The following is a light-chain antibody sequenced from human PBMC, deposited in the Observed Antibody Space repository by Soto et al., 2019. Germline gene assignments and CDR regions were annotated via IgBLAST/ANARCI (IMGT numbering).Light chain of an antibody. CDR3: QQYDKQPVT. CDR2: DVS. Sequence: DIQMTQSPSSLSASVGDRVTITCQASQDISTFLTWYHQTPGKAPPLLIYDVSNLQPGVASRFSGSGSGTDFTFTINSLQPEDIGTFSCQQYDKQPVTFGGGTKV. CDR1: QDISTF. V-gene: IGKV1-33*01. J-gene: IGKJ4*01.